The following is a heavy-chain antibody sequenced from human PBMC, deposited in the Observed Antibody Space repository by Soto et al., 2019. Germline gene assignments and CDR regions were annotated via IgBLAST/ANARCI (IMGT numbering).Heavy chain of an antibody. CDR3: ARVDTVAGHFDY. J-gene: IGHJ4*02. V-gene: IGHV4-59*01. D-gene: IGHD6-19*01. CDR2: IYYRGNT. CDR1: GGSITSYY. Sequence: SETLCLTCTASGGSITSYYWSGIRQPPGKGLEWIGYIYYRGNTNYNPSLKSRVTISVDTPKNQFSLKLSSVTAADTAVYYCARVDTVAGHFDYWGQGTLVTVSS.